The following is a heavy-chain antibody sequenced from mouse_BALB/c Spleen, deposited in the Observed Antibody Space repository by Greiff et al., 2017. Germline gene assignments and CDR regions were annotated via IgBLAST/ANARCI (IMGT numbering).Heavy chain of an antibody. CDR2: INPNNGGT. CDR1: GYTFTDYN. CDR3: ASGASYWYFDD. D-gene: IGHD3-1*01. Sequence: VQLQQSGPELVKPGASVKIPCKASGYTFTDYNMDWVKQSHGKSLEWIGDINPNNGGTIYNQKFKGKATLTVDKSSSTAYMELRSLTSEDTAVYYCASGASYWYFDDWGAGTTVTVSS. J-gene: IGHJ1*01. V-gene: IGHV1-18*01.